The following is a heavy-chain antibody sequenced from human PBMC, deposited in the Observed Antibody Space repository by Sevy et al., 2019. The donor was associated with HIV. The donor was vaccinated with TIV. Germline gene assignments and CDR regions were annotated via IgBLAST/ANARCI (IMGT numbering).Heavy chain of an antibody. Sequence: SETLSLTCTVSGGSISRSYWSWIRQPPVKGLEWIADIYSTGSTNYNPSLKSRVIISIDTSKNQFSLKLTSVTAADTATYYCARDRVQAAGHFDYWGQGTLVTVSS. CDR3: ARDRVQAAGHFDY. CDR1: GGSISRSY. J-gene: IGHJ4*02. CDR2: IYSTGST. D-gene: IGHD6-13*01. V-gene: IGHV4-59*01.